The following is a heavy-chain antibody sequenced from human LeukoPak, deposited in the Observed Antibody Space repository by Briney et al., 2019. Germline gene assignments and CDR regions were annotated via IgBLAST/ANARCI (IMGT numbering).Heavy chain of an antibody. Sequence: SVKVSCKASGGTFSSYAISWVRQAPGQGLEWMGRIIPIFGIANYAQKFQGRVTITADKSTSTAYMELSSLRSEDTAVYYCARDGSVPAPNNWFDPWGQGTLSPSPQ. CDR3: ARDGSVPAPNNWFDP. D-gene: IGHD2-2*01. J-gene: IGHJ5*02. CDR1: GGTFSSYA. CDR2: IIPIFGIA. V-gene: IGHV1-69*04.